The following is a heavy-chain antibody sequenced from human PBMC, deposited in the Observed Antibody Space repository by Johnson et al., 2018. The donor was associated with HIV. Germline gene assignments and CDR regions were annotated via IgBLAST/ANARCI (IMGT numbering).Heavy chain of an antibody. CDR3: ARGRAGGAFDI. CDR1: GFTFSSYD. D-gene: IGHD3-10*01. J-gene: IGHJ3*02. V-gene: IGHV3-13*01. CDR2: IGTAGDT. Sequence: VQVLESGGGLVQPGGSLRLSCAASGFTFSSYDMHWVRQATGTGLEWVSAIGTAGDTYYPGSLQGRFNISRENAKNSLYLQMNSLRAGDTAVYYCARGRAGGAFDIWGQGTMVTVSS.